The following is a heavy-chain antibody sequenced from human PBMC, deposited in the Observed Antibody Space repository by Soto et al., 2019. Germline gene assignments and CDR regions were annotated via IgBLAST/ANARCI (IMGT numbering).Heavy chain of an antibody. J-gene: IGHJ4*02. D-gene: IGHD1-1*01. CDR2: IYHTGST. CDR1: GGPISTVGHY. V-gene: IGHV4-31*03. Sequence: SETLSLTCSVSGGPISTVGHYWTWIRQPPGKGLEWIGSIYHTGSTYYSKSLRSRLTMSVDTSKSQFSLRLSSVTAADTAVYYCARATGTLRSRNCDYWGQGSLVTVSS. CDR3: ARATGTLRSRNCDY.